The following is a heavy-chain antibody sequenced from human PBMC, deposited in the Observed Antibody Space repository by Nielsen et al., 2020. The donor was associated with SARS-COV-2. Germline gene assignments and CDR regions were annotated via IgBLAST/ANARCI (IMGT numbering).Heavy chain of an antibody. D-gene: IGHD4-23*01. J-gene: IGHJ6*02. CDR3: ARLGYGGNSEGLYYYYGMDV. Sequence: GESLKISCKGSGYSFTSYWIGWVRQMPGKGLEWMGIIYPGDSDTRYSPSFQGQVTISADKSISTAYLQWSSLKASDTAMCYCARLGYGGNSEGLYYYYGMDVWGQGTTVTV. CDR1: GYSFTSYW. CDR2: IYPGDSDT. V-gene: IGHV5-51*01.